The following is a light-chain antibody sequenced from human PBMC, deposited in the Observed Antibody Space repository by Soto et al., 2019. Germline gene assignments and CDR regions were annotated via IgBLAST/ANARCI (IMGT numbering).Light chain of an antibody. CDR2: GAS. CDR3: QQGNYFPLT. V-gene: IGKV1-12*01. J-gene: IGKJ4*01. CDR1: QGIGTC. Sequence: DIQMTQSPSSVSASVGDRVTITCRASQGIGTCLAGYQQKPGTAPKYLIYGASTLQSGVPSRFSGSGSGTDFTLTISSLQPEDFATYYCQQGNYFPLTFGGGTKVEVK.